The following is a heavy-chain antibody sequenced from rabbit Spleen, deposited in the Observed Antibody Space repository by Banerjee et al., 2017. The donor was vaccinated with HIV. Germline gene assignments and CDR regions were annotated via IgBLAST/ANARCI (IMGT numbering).Heavy chain of an antibody. CDR1: GVSFSGDSY. V-gene: IGHV1S40*01. CDR3: ARNYVNVFDP. CDR2: IYAGSSGST. D-gene: IGHD1-1*01. J-gene: IGHJ2*01. Sequence: QQLVESGGGLVKPGASLTLTCIASGVSFSGDSYMCWVRQAPGKGLEWIACIYAGSSGSTYYASWAKGRFTISKTSSTTVTLQMTSLTAADTATYFCARNYVNVFDPWGPGTLVTVS.